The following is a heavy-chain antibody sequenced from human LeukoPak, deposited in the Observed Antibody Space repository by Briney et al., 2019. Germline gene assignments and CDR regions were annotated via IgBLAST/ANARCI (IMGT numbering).Heavy chain of an antibody. Sequence: GGSLRLSCAASGFSFNNYAMNWVRQAPGQGLEWVSAISATAKNTYYVDSVRGRFTNSRDNSTVYLQMDSLRVEDTAVYYCARGLVVVAAIDWFDPWGQGTLVTVTS. CDR1: GFSFNNYA. J-gene: IGHJ5*02. CDR3: ARGLVVVAAIDWFDP. V-gene: IGHV3-23*01. CDR2: ISATAKNT. D-gene: IGHD2-15*01.